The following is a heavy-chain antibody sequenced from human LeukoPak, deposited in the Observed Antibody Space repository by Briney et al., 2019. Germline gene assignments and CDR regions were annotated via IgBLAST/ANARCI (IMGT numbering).Heavy chain of an antibody. V-gene: IGHV1-69*01. J-gene: IGHJ4*02. CDR2: IIPIFGTA. D-gene: IGHD3-22*01. Sequence: SVMVSCKASGGTFSSYAISWVRQAPGQGLEWMGGIIPIFGTANYAQKFQGRVTITADESTSTAYMELSSLRSEDTAVYYCASVSYYYDSRGYRHDYWGQGTLVTVSS. CDR3: ASVSYYYDSRGYRHDY. CDR1: GGTFSSYA.